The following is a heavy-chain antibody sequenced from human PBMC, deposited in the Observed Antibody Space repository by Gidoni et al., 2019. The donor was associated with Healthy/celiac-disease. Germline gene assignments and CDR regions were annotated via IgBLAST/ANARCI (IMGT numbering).Heavy chain of an antibody. CDR1: GFTFSTYA. D-gene: IGHD3-10*01. J-gene: IGHJ3*02. CDR3: AKAITMVRGAEGAFDI. V-gene: IGHV3-23*01. Sequence: EVQLLESGGGLVQPGGSLRLSCAASGFTFSTYAMSWVRQAPGKGLEWVSAISGSGGSTYYADSVKGRFTISRDNSKNTLYLQMNSLRAEDTAVYYCAKAITMVRGAEGAFDIWGQGTMVTVSS. CDR2: ISGSGGST.